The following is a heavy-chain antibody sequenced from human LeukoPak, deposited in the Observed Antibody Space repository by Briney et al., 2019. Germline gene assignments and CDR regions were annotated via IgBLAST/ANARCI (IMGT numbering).Heavy chain of an antibody. D-gene: IGHD2-2*03. Sequence: PGGSLRLSCAASGFTFSSYTMNWVRQAPGKGLEWVSSISSSGSYIYYADSVKGRFTISRDNAKNSLYLQMNSLRAEDTAVYYCAKDGYCSSTSCYFDYWGQGTLVTVSS. J-gene: IGHJ4*02. CDR2: ISSSGSYI. V-gene: IGHV3-21*06. CDR1: GFTFSSYT. CDR3: AKDGYCSSTSCYFDY.